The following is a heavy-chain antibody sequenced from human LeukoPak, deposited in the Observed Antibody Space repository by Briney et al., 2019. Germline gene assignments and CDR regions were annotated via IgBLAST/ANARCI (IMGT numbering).Heavy chain of an antibody. CDR3: AKDRGYCSSTRCYALHYFDY. D-gene: IGHD2-2*01. Sequence: GGSLRLSCATSGFTFSTFWMHWVRQAPGKGLVWVSRINHDGSSTNYADSVKGRFTISRDNSKNTLYLQMNSLRAEDTAVYYCAKDRGYCSSTRCYALHYFDYWGQGTLVTVSS. J-gene: IGHJ4*02. V-gene: IGHV3-74*01. CDR2: INHDGSST. CDR1: GFTFSTFW.